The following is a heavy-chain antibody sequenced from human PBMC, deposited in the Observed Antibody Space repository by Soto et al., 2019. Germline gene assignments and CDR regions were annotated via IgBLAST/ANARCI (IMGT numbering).Heavy chain of an antibody. CDR1: GFTFSDSY. Sequence: NPGGSLRLSCEASGFTFSDSYMSWVRQSPGKGLEWVSSIASSGSHRYYTDSVKGRFTISRDNAKNSLYMQMNSLRAEDTAVYYCASLGITGTTAPYYYNLDVWGQGTTVTVSS. CDR3: ASLGITGTTAPYYYNLDV. CDR2: IASSGSHR. J-gene: IGHJ6*02. V-gene: IGHV3-21*04. D-gene: IGHD1-7*01.